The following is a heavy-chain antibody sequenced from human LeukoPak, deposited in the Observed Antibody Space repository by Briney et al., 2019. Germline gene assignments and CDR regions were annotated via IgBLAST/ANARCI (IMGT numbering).Heavy chain of an antibody. V-gene: IGHV4-34*01. Sequence: PSETLSLTCAVYGGSFSDYYWSWVRQCPREGLEWIWEIKSTGTAHWTGQTKHSESTKYNPSLKSRVTIPADTSKNQFSLKLTSVTAADTAVYYCARVIGSDTRDYYLGYWGQGTLVTVYS. D-gene: IGHD2-2*01. CDR2: IKSTGTAHWTGQTKHSEST. CDR3: ARVIGSDTRDYYLGY. CDR1: GGSFSDYY. J-gene: IGHJ4*02.